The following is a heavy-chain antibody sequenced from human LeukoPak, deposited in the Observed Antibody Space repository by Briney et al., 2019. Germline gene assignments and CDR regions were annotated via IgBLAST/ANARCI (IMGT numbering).Heavy chain of an antibody. CDR3: ARGLVHDTSGYYSDY. V-gene: IGHV3-74*01. D-gene: IGHD3-22*01. Sequence: VGSLRLSCAASGFTFSAFWMHWVRHAPGKGLVWVSRINSDGSSTTYADSVKGRFTVSRGNAKNTLYLQMDSLRAEDSAVYYCARGLVHDTSGYYSDYWGQGILVTVSS. CDR1: GFTFSAFW. CDR2: INSDGSST. J-gene: IGHJ4*02.